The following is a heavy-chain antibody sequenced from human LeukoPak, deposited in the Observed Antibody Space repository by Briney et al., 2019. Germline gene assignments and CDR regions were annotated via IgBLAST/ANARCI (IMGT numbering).Heavy chain of an antibody. D-gene: IGHD3-10*01. CDR1: GYTFITYG. Sequence: ASVKVSCKASGYTFITYGFSWVRQAPGQGLEWMGWISTSNGNTNYAQKFQGRVTITTDTSTTTGYMEARSLRYDDTAVYYCARDRGYYFGMDVWGQGTTVIVSS. J-gene: IGHJ6*02. CDR2: ISTSNGNT. CDR3: ARDRGYYFGMDV. V-gene: IGHV1-18*01.